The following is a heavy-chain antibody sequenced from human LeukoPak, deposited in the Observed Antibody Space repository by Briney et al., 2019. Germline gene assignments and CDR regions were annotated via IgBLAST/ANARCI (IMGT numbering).Heavy chain of an antibody. D-gene: IGHD2-8*01. V-gene: IGHV4-39*01. J-gene: IGHJ4*02. Sequence: SETLSLTCTVSGGSISSSSYYWGWIRQPPGKGLEWIGSIYYSGSTYYNPSLKSRVTISVDTSKNQFSLKLSSVTAADTAVYYCARHFAVFPFDYWGQGTLATVSS. CDR1: GGSISSSSYY. CDR3: ARHFAVFPFDY. CDR2: IYYSGST.